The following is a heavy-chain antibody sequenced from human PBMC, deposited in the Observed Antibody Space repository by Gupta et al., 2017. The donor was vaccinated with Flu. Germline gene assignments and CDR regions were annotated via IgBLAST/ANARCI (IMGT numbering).Heavy chain of an antibody. V-gene: IGHV3-30*18. CDR3: AKGMEVGDY. J-gene: IGHJ4*02. CDR2: ISYDGSNK. CDR1: GFTFSSYG. D-gene: IGHD1-26*01. Sequence: QVQLVESGGGVVQPGRSLRLSCAASGFTFSSYGMHWVRQAPGKGLEWVAVISYDGSNKYYADSVKGRFTISRDNSKNTLYLQMNSLRAEDTAVYYCAKGMEVGDYWGQGTLVTVSS.